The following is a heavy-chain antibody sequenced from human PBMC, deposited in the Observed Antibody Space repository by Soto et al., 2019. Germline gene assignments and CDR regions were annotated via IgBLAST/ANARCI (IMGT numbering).Heavy chain of an antibody. J-gene: IGHJ4*02. Sequence: EVQLLESGGGLVQPGGSLRLSCAASGFTFRSYAMSWVRQAPGKGLEWVSGISGSGDSTYYADSVKGLFTISRDNSKNTLYMQMNSLRAEDTAVYYCAKYYYDSKWLVYSDYWGQGTMVTV. CDR2: ISGSGDST. CDR3: AKYYYDSKWLVYSDY. CDR1: GFTFRSYA. V-gene: IGHV3-23*01. D-gene: IGHD3-22*01.